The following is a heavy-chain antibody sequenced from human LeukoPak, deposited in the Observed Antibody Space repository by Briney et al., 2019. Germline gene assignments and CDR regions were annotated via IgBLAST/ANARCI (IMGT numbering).Heavy chain of an antibody. Sequence: GGSLRLSCAASGFTFSSYWMSWVRQAPGKGLEWVANIKQDGSEKYYVDSVKGRFTISRDNAKNSLYLQMNSLRAEDTAVYYCARVGPPRSYSSSWYGANPFDYWGQGTLVTVSS. CDR2: IKQDGSEK. CDR1: GFTFSSYW. CDR3: ARVGPPRSYSSSWYGANPFDY. V-gene: IGHV3-7*01. D-gene: IGHD6-13*01. J-gene: IGHJ4*02.